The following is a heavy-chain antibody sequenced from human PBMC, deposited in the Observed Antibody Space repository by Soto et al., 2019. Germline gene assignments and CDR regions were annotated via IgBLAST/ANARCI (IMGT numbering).Heavy chain of an antibody. CDR3: TRFLSGSGSYYGRYYYYGMDV. Sequence: PGGSLRLSCTASGFTFGDYAMGWFRQAPGKGLEWVGFIRSKAYGGTTEYAASVKGRFTISRDDSKSIAYLQMNSLKTEDTAVYYCTRFLSGSGSYYGRYYYYGMDVWGQGTTVTVSS. V-gene: IGHV3-49*03. CDR1: GFTFGDYA. CDR2: IRSKAYGGTT. J-gene: IGHJ6*02. D-gene: IGHD3-10*01.